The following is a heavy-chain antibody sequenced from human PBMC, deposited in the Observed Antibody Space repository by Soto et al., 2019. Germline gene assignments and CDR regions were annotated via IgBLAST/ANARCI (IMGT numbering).Heavy chain of an antibody. CDR1: GYSFTSYW. Sequence: GESLKTSCKGSGYSFTSYWISWVRQMPGKGLEWMGRIDPSDSYTNYSPSFQGHVTISADKSISTAYLQWSSLKASDTAMYYCARLSLHQDILTGYYYGMDVWGQGTTVTVSS. J-gene: IGHJ6*02. CDR2: IDPSDSYT. V-gene: IGHV5-10-1*01. D-gene: IGHD3-9*01. CDR3: ARLSLHQDILTGYYYGMDV.